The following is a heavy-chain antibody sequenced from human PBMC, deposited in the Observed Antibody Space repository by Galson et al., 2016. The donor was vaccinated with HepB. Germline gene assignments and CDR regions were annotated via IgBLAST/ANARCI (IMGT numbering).Heavy chain of an antibody. CDR1: GFRFSSYA. J-gene: IGHJ6*02. CDR3: AKDGYFASGSALYGMDV. D-gene: IGHD3-10*01. V-gene: IGHV3-23*01. CDR2: ISGSGGRT. Sequence: SLRLSCAASGFRFSSYAVSWVRQAPGKGLEWVSGISGSGGRTYYADSVKGRFPISRDNSKNTVYLQMNSLRVEDTALYYCAKDGYFASGSALYGMDVWGQGTTVTVSS.